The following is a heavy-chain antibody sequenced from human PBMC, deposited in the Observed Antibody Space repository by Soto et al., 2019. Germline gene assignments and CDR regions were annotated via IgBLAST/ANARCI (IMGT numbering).Heavy chain of an antibody. V-gene: IGHV1-69*12. CDR3: ARGKGRGKVVVVMYYYYGMDV. CDR2: IIPIFGTA. J-gene: IGHJ6*02. D-gene: IGHD3-22*01. Sequence: QVQLVQSGAEVKKPGSSVKVSCKASGGTFSSYAISWVRQAPGQGLEWMGGIIPIFGTANYAQKFQGRVTITADESTSTAYMELSSLRSEDTAVYYCARGKGRGKVVVVMYYYYGMDVWGQGTTVTVSS. CDR1: GGTFSSYA.